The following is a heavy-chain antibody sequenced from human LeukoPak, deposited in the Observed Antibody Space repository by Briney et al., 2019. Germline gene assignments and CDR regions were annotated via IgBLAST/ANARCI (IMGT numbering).Heavy chain of an antibody. D-gene: IGHD6-13*01. V-gene: IGHV3-30-3*02. CDR2: ISYDGSNK. J-gene: IGHJ4*02. CDR1: GFTFSSYA. CDR3: AKYGRSTWFYLDS. Sequence: GGSLRLSCAASGFTFSSYAMHWVRQAPGKGLEWVAVISYDGSNKYYADSVKGRFTISRDNSKNTVYLQMNSLTAEDTAVYYCAKYGRSTWFYLDSWGQGTLVTVSS.